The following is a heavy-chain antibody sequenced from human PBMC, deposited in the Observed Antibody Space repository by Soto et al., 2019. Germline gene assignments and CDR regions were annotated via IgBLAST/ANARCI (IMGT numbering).Heavy chain of an antibody. CDR1: GYTFTGYY. J-gene: IGHJ4*02. CDR3: ARARKMTTVPYHFDY. V-gene: IGHV1-2*02. CDR2: INPNSGGT. Sequence: ASVKVSCKASGYTFTGYYMHWVRRAPGQGLEWMGWINPNSGGTNYAQKFQGRVTMTRDTSISTAYMELSRLRSDDTAVYYCARARKMTTVPYHFDYWGQGTLVTVSS. D-gene: IGHD4-4*01.